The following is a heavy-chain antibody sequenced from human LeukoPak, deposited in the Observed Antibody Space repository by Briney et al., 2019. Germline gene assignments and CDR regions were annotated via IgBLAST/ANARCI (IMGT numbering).Heavy chain of an antibody. J-gene: IGHJ4*02. CDR3: ARHQWGKSSSYDY. CDR2: IYSRGSA. V-gene: IGHV4-30-4*08. Sequence: PSETLSLTCTVSGGSVSSGDYYWTWIRQPPGKGLEWIGYIYSRGSAYSAPSPKNRVTISVDTTKNQFSLKLSSVTAADTAVYYCARHQWGKSSSYDYWGQGTLVTVSS. CDR1: GGSVSSGDYY. D-gene: IGHD6-13*01.